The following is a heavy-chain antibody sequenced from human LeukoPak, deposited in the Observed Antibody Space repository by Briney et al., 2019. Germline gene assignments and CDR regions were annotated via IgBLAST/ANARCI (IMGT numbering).Heavy chain of an antibody. J-gene: IGHJ6*02. CDR2: IIPILGIA. CDR1: GYTFTSYG. CDR3: ARVKGILTGYYRDYYYYGMDV. D-gene: IGHD3-9*01. V-gene: IGHV1-69*04. Sequence: SVKVSCKASGYTFTSYGISWVRQAPGQGLEWMGRIIPILGIANYAQKFQGRVTITADKSTSTAYMELSSLRSEDTAVYYCARVKGILTGYYRDYYYYGMDVWGQGTTVTVSS.